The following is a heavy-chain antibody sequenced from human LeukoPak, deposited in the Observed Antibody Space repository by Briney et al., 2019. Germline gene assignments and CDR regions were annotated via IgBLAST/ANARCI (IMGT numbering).Heavy chain of an antibody. CDR3: ARAGFTMVRGVIIPLGY. V-gene: IGHV1-2*02. D-gene: IGHD3-10*01. Sequence: ASVKVSCKASRYTFTGYYMHWVRQAPGQGLEWMGWINPNSGGTNYAQKFQGRVTMTRDTSISTAYMELSRLRSDDTAVYYCARAGFTMVRGVIIPLGYWGQGTLVTVSS. CDR1: RYTFTGYY. J-gene: IGHJ4*02. CDR2: INPNSGGT.